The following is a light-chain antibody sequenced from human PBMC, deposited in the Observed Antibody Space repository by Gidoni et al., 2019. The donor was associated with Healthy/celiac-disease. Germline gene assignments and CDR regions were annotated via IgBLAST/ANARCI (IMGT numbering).Light chain of an antibody. CDR2: EAS. V-gene: IGKV1-33*01. Sequence: DIQMPQSPSSLSASVGDRVTITCQASQDISNYLNWYQQKPGKAPKLLIYEASNLETGVPSRFSGSGSGTDFTFTISSLQPEDIATYYCQQYDNLPITFGQGTRLEIK. J-gene: IGKJ5*01. CDR3: QQYDNLPIT. CDR1: QDISNY.